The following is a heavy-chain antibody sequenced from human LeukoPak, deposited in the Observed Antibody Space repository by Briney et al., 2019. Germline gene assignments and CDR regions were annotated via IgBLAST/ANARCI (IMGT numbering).Heavy chain of an antibody. D-gene: IGHD5-12*01. CDR2: INPNSGGT. J-gene: IGHJ3*02. CDR3: AREGFGDGYNYALDI. V-gene: IGHV1-2*02. Sequence: ASVKVSCKASGYTFTGHYMHWVRQAPGQGLEWMGWINPNSGGTNYAQKFQGRVTMTRDTSISTAYMELSRLRSDDTAVYYCAREGFGDGYNYALDIWGQGTMVTVPS. CDR1: GYTFTGHY.